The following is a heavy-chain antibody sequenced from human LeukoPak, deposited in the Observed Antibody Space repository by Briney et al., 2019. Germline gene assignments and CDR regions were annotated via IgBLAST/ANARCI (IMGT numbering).Heavy chain of an antibody. Sequence: PGGSLRLSCAASGFTFSDYYMNWIRQAPGKGLEWVSYISSSGSTIYYADSVKGRFTISRDNAKNTLYLQMNSLRAEDTAVYYCASFYGYGGNYYYYYYMDVWGKGTTVTVSS. CDR2: ISSSGSTI. D-gene: IGHD4-23*01. V-gene: IGHV3-11*04. CDR1: GFTFSDYY. CDR3: ASFYGYGGNYYYYYYMDV. J-gene: IGHJ6*03.